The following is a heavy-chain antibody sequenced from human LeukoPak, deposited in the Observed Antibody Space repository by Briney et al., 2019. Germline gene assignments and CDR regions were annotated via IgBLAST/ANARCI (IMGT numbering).Heavy chain of an antibody. V-gene: IGHV3-48*03. CDR2: ISSSGSTI. Sequence: GGSLRLSCAASGFTFSSYEMNWVRQAPGKGLEWVSYISSSGSTIYYADSVKGRFTISRDNAKNSLYLQMNSLRAEDTAVYYCARGVRRLWFGEPTGAFDIWGQGTMVTVSS. CDR1: GFTFSSYE. J-gene: IGHJ3*02. D-gene: IGHD3-10*01. CDR3: ARGVRRLWFGEPTGAFDI.